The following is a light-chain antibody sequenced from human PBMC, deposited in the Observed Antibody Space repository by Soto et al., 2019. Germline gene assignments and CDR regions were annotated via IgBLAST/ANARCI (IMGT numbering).Light chain of an antibody. V-gene: IGLV1-40*01. CDR2: GNS. CDR1: SSNIGAGYD. CDR3: ASWDDSLNGRV. J-gene: IGLJ1*01. Sequence: QSVLTQPPSVSGAPGQRVTISCTGSSSNIGAGYDVHWYQQLPGTAPKLLIYGNSNRPSGVPDRFSGSKSGASASLAISGLRSEDEADYYCASWDDSLNGRVFGTGTKVTVL.